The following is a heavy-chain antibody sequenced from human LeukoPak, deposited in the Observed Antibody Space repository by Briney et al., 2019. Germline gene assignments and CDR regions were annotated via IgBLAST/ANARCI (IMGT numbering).Heavy chain of an antibody. CDR3: ARAKSIITEVRGAVPGRFDF. CDR1: GYSISSGYY. V-gene: IGHV4-38-2*02. J-gene: IGHJ4*02. CDR2: AYHNGRT. Sequence: SETVSLTCTVSGYSISSGYYWGWIRQSPGKGLEWIGSAYHNGRTYYSPSLKSRVTISVDTSKYQVSLKLSSVTAADTAVYYCARAKSIITEVRGAVPGRFDFWGQGTLVTVSS. D-gene: IGHD3-10*01.